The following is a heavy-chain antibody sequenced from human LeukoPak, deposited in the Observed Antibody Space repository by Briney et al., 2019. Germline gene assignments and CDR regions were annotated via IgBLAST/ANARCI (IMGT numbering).Heavy chain of an antibody. Sequence: ASVKVSCKPSGYTFTSYGISWVRQAPGQGLEWMGWISAYNGNTNYAQKLQGRVTMTTDTSTSTAYMELRSLRSDDTAVYYCARDGAHYYDSSGYYSTVFDYWGQGTPVTASS. V-gene: IGHV1-18*01. CDR2: ISAYNGNT. CDR1: GYTFTSYG. J-gene: IGHJ4*02. D-gene: IGHD3-22*01. CDR3: ARDGAHYYDSSGYYSTVFDY.